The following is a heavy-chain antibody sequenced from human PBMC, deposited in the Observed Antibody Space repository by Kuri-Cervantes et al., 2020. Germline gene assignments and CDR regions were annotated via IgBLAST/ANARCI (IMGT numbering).Heavy chain of an antibody. CDR1: GFTFSNAW. CDR3: ARATYSSSSEGY. Sequence: GGSLRLSCAASGFTFSNAWMSWVRQAPGKGLEWVSSISGSGGSTYHADSVKGRFTISRDNSKNTLYLQMNSLRAEDTAVYYCARATYSSSSEGYWGQGTLVTVSS. CDR2: ISGSGGST. J-gene: IGHJ4*02. D-gene: IGHD6-13*01. V-gene: IGHV3-23*01.